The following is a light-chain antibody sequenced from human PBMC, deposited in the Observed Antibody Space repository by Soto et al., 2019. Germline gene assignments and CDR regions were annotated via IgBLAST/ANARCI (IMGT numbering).Light chain of an antibody. CDR1: QSIRTY. Sequence: DIQMTQSPSSLSASVGDRVTITCRASQSIRTYLSWYQHKPGEAPKLLIFSASSLQSGVPSRFSGSGSGTDFTLTISSLQPEDFAIYFCQQSLTTSITFGQGTRLE. J-gene: IGKJ5*01. CDR3: QQSLTTSIT. V-gene: IGKV1-39*01. CDR2: SAS.